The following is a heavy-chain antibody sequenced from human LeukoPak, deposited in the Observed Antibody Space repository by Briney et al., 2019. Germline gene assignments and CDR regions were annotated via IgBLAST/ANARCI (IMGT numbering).Heavy chain of an antibody. CDR3: ARDIPAARYARPDY. V-gene: IGHV1-2*02. D-gene: IGHD2-2*01. Sequence: ASVKVSCKASGYTFTGYYMQWVRQAPGQGLEWMGWINPNSGGTNYAQKFQGRVTMTRDTSISTAYMELRRLRSDDTAVYYCARDIPAARYARPDYWGQGTLVTVSS. CDR1: GYTFTGYY. CDR2: INPNSGGT. J-gene: IGHJ4*02.